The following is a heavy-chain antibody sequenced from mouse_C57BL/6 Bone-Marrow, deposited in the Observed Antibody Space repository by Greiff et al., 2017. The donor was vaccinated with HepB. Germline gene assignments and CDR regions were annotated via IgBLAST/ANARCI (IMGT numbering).Heavy chain of an antibody. Sequence: EVQLVESGPGLVKPSQSLSLTCSVTGYSITSGYYWNWIRQFPGNKLEWMGYISYDGSTNYNPSLKNRSSITRDTSKTQFFLKLNSVTTEDTATYYCARGWLLLAYWGQGTLVTVSA. V-gene: IGHV3-6*01. J-gene: IGHJ3*01. CDR2: ISYDGST. D-gene: IGHD2-3*01. CDR3: ARGWLLLAY. CDR1: GYSITSGYY.